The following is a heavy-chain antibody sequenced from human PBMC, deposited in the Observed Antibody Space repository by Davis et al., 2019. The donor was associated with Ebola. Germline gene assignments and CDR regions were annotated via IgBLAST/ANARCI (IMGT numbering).Heavy chain of an antibody. V-gene: IGHV3-30*03. J-gene: IGHJ4*02. D-gene: IGHD3-22*01. Sequence: PGGSLRLSCAASGFTFSSYGIHWVRQAPGKGLEWVAVISYDGSKKYYADSVKGRFTISRDNAKNSLYLQMNSLRAEDTAVYYCARVSSYYDSSGYHYFDYWGQGTLVTVSS. CDR2: ISYDGSKK. CDR3: ARVSSYYDSSGYHYFDY. CDR1: GFTFSSYG.